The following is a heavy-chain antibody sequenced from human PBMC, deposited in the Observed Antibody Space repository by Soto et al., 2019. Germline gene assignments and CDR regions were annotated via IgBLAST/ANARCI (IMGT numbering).Heavy chain of an antibody. CDR2: MYKTGET. CDR3: MKAHESGDFLGMSV. Sequence: SETLSLTCTVSGGSISSGDYYWSWIRQPPGKGLEWIGYMYKTGETLLNSSLKSRVTLSMETSKNQFSLTLSSVTAADTAVYFCMKAHESGDFLGMSVWGPGTTVTVSS. V-gene: IGHV4-30-4*02. J-gene: IGHJ6*02. CDR1: GGSISSGDYY. D-gene: IGHD3-10*01.